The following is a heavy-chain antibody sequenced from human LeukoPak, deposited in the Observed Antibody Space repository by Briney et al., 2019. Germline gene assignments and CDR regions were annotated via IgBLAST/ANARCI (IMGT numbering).Heavy chain of an antibody. V-gene: IGHV1-3*01. J-gene: IGHJ4*02. CDR2: INAGNGNT. D-gene: IGHD3-3*01. CDR3: AREGYDFWSALLVDY. Sequence: GASVKVSCKASGYTFTSYAMHWVRQAPGQRLEWMGWINAGNGNTKYSQKFQGRVTITRDTSASTAYMELGSLRSEDTAVYYCAREGYDFWSALLVDYWGQGTLVTVSS. CDR1: GYTFTSYA.